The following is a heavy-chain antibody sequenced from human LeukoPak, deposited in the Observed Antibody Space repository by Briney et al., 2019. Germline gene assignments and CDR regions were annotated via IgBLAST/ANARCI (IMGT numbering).Heavy chain of an antibody. CDR3: ARRVAGTAGFDY. V-gene: IGHV4-34*01. J-gene: IGHJ4*02. D-gene: IGHD6-19*01. CDR1: GGSFSGYY. Sequence: PSETLSLTCAVYGGSFSGYYWSWIRQPPGKGLEWIGEINHSGSTNYNPYLKSRVTISVDTSKNQFSLKLSCVTAADTAVYYCARRVAGTAGFDYWGEGTLVTVSS. CDR2: INHSGST.